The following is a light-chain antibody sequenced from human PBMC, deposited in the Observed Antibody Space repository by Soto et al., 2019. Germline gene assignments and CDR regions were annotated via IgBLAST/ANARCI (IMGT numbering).Light chain of an antibody. V-gene: IGLV2-14*01. Sequence: QSALTQPASVSGSPGQSITISCTGTSSDVGGYDYVSWYQQHPGKAPKLMIYDVRHPPSRVSDRFSGSKSGNTASLTISGLQAEDEADYYCTSYTSSSTYVFGTGTKLTVL. J-gene: IGLJ1*01. CDR3: TSYTSSSTYV. CDR2: DVR. CDR1: SSDVGGYDY.